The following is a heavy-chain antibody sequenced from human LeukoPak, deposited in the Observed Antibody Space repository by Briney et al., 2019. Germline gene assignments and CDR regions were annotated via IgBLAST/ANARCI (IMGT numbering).Heavy chain of an antibody. D-gene: IGHD6-19*01. CDR3: ARHGGISSGAFDI. Sequence: SETLSLTCTVSGGSMSSNYWIWLRLPQGKGREGLGYIYYSGSTDYNPSLKCRVSISVATSKNQFSLSLGSVTAADTAVYYCARHGGISSGAFDIWGQGTMVTVSS. CDR1: GGSMSSNY. J-gene: IGHJ3*02. V-gene: IGHV4-59*08. CDR2: IYYSGST.